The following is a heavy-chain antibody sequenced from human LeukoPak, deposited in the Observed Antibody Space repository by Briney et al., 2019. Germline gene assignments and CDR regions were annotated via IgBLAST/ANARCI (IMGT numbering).Heavy chain of an antibody. CDR3: ARVSSGWAGDLYYFDH. Sequence: GGSLRLSCVASGFTFSSYCMNWVRQAPGKGLEWVSSISSTSSYIYYADSVKGRFTISRDNAKNSQYLQMNSLRAEDTAVYFCARVSSGWAGDLYYFDHWGQGTLVTVSS. J-gene: IGHJ4*02. V-gene: IGHV3-21*03. D-gene: IGHD6-19*01. CDR1: GFTFSSYC. CDR2: ISSTSSYI.